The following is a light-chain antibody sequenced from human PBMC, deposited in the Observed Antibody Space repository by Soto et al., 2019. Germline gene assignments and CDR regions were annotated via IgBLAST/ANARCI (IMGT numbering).Light chain of an antibody. CDR1: QGISSY. Sequence: DIQLTQSPSFLSASVGDRVTISCRASQGISSYLAWYQQTPGKAPKLLIYASSTLQSGVPSRFSGSGSGTEFTLTIGSLQPEDFATYYCQQLNTFPVTFGQGTRQDI. J-gene: IGKJ5*01. CDR2: ASS. V-gene: IGKV1-9*01. CDR3: QQLNTFPVT.